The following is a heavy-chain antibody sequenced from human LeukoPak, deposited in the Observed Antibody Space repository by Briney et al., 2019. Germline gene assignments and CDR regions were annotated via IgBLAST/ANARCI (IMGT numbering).Heavy chain of an antibody. CDR3: ARESDFWSGYPDY. Sequence: PGGSLRLSCVASGFTFSDHYMDWVRQAPGKGLEWVGRTRNKANSYTTEYAASVKGRFTISRDDSKNSLYLQMNSLKTEDTAVYYCARESDFWSGYPDYWGQGTLVTVSS. D-gene: IGHD3-3*01. V-gene: IGHV3-72*01. CDR1: GFTFSDHY. J-gene: IGHJ4*02. CDR2: TRNKANSYTT.